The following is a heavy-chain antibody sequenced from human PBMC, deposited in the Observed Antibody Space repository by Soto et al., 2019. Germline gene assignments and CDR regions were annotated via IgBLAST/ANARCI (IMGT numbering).Heavy chain of an antibody. D-gene: IGHD1-1*01. CDR3: ATVMHDNGTNWVDS. Sequence: QVQLQESGPGLVKPSQTLSLTCSVSSGSISSDKYYWTWIRQSPGKGLEWIGHIYYTGTTHYNPSVTSRVIILLDKSKDQFSLTLTSVTAADTGVYYCATVMHDNGTNWVDSWGQGILLTVSS. J-gene: IGHJ5*01. CDR2: IYYTGTT. V-gene: IGHV4-30-4*01. CDR1: SGSISSDKYY.